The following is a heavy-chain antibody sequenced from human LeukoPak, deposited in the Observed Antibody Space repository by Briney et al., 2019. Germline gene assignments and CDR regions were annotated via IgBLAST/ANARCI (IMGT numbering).Heavy chain of an antibody. CDR3: ARVDRYHFYLDV. CDR2: ISGDNRNI. Sequence: ASVKVSCKASGYLFSNYGLFWVRQAPGQGLEWMGWISGDNRNIKYAEKFQGRVTMTTDTLTTTAYMELRSLRSDDTAIYYCARVDRYHFYLDVWGKGTPVTVSS. V-gene: IGHV1-18*01. CDR1: GYLFSNYG. J-gene: IGHJ6*03.